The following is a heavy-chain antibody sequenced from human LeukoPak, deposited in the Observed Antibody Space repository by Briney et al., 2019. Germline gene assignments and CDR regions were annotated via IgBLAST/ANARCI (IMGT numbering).Heavy chain of an antibody. J-gene: IGHJ4*02. V-gene: IGHV3-48*01. CDR2: ISSSSSTI. CDR1: GFTFSSYS. CDR3: GRDQGYRDYSDY. Sequence: GGSLRLSCAASGFTFSSYSMNWVRQAPGKGLEWVSYISSSSSTIYYADSVKGRFTISRDNYKNSLYQQMNNLTAEDTVVYDYGRDQGYRDYSDYWGQGTLVTVSS. D-gene: IGHD5-12*01.